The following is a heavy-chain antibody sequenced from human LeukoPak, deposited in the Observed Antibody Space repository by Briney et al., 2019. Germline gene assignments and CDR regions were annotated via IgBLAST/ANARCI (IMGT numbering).Heavy chain of an antibody. J-gene: IGHJ5*02. CDR1: GFTFSSYA. CDR3: ARGGMKCQLQRVWFDP. D-gene: IGHD2-2*01. V-gene: IGHV3-64*01. CDR2: ISSNGGST. Sequence: GGSLRLSCAASGFTFSSYAVHWVRQAPGKGLEYVSAISSNGGSTYYANSVKGRFTISRDNSKNTLYLQMGSLRAEDMAVYYCARGGMKCQLQRVWFDPWGQGTLVTVSS.